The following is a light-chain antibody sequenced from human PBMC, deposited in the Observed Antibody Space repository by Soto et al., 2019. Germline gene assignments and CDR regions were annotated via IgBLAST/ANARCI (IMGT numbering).Light chain of an antibody. CDR3: QQLNSYPFT. J-gene: IGKJ5*01. Sequence: AIHLTQSPSSLSASVGDRVTLPCRASQGISSALAWYQHKPGRPPRVLIYDASSLQSGVPSRFSGSESGTECTLTISSLQPEDSATYYCQQLNSYPFTFGQGTRLEIK. CDR2: DAS. CDR1: QGISSA. V-gene: IGKV1-13*02.